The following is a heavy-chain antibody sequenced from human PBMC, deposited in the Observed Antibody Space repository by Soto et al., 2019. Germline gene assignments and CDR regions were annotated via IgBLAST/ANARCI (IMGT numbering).Heavy chain of an antibody. V-gene: IGHV3-9*01. CDR3: ARGLYYYTSSGYPHY. CDR1: GFTFDDYA. Sequence: EVQLVESGGGLVQPGRSLRLSCAASGFTFDDYAMHWVRQAPGKGLEWVTGISWNSDTLGYADSVKGRFTISRDNAKHSLYRQMSSLRPEDTAFYYCARGLYYYTSSGYPHYWGQGTLVTVSS. D-gene: IGHD3-22*01. J-gene: IGHJ4*02. CDR2: ISWNSDTL.